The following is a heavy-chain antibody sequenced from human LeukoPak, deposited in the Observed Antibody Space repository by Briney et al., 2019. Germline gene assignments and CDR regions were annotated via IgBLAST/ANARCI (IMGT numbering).Heavy chain of an antibody. CDR1: GGSISSGDYY. Sequence: PSETLSLTCTVSGGSISSGDYYWSWIRQPPGKGLEWIGYINYSGSTYYNPSLKSRVTISVDTSKNQFSLKLSSVTAADTAVYYCASLNYDILTGSTDAFDIWGQGTMVTVSS. J-gene: IGHJ3*02. CDR3: ASLNYDILTGSTDAFDI. D-gene: IGHD3-9*01. CDR2: INYSGST. V-gene: IGHV4-30-4*01.